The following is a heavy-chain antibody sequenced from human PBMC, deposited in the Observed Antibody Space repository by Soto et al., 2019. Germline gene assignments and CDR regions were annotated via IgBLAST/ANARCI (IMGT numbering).Heavy chain of an antibody. J-gene: IGHJ3*02. CDR3: SIVGGGAFDI. Sequence: SDTLSLTCTVSGGSISSVVYYLGWISHPPGKGLERIGRIYYSGTTNSNPSLKSRVTISVDPSKNQFSLKLSPVTAADTAVYYWSIVGGGAFDIWGQGRMGTGSS. CDR1: GGSISSVVYY. V-gene: IGHV4-39*07. D-gene: IGHD3-16*01. CDR2: IYYSGTT.